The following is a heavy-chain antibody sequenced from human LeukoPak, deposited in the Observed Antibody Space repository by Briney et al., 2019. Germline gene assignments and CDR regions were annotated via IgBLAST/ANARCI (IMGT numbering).Heavy chain of an antibody. D-gene: IGHD1-26*01. CDR1: RFTFSSYA. J-gene: IGHJ4*02. CDR2: ISYDGSNK. Sequence: GGSLRLSCAASRFTFSSYAMSWVRQAPGKGLEWVAVISYDGSNKYYADSVKGRFTISRDNSKNTLYLQMNSLRAEDTAVYYCARDNFSGSYNFDYWGQGTLVTVSS. CDR3: ARDNFSGSYNFDY. V-gene: IGHV3-30*04.